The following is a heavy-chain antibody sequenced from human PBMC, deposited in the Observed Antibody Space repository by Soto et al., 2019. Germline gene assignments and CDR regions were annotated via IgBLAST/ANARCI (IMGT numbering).Heavy chain of an antibody. CDR2: NYSNGNT. CDR1: GLTVSSNY. V-gene: IGHV3-66*01. D-gene: IGHD2-15*01. J-gene: IGHJ6*02. CDR3: AREQPPALYFGMDV. Sequence: EVQLVESGGGLVQPGGSLRLSCAASGLTVSSNYMSWARQTQGKGLEWDTVNYSNGNTYYPDSVNGRFTISRDNSKNTVYLQMNSLRAEGSAVYYCAREQPPALYFGMDVWGQGTTVIVSS.